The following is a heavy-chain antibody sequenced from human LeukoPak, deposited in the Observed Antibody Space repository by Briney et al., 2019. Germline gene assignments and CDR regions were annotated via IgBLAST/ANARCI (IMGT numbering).Heavy chain of an antibody. CDR1: GGSISSGNYY. CDR3: ARDYSSSWYYYYYMDV. CDR2: TTISGST. D-gene: IGHD6-13*01. Sequence: SETLSLTCTVSGGSISSGNYYWSWMRQPAGKGLEWIGRTTISGSTNYNPSLKSRVTISVDTSKNQFSLKVTSVTAADAAVYYCARDYSSSWYYYYYMDVWGKGTTVTVSS. J-gene: IGHJ6*03. V-gene: IGHV4-61*02.